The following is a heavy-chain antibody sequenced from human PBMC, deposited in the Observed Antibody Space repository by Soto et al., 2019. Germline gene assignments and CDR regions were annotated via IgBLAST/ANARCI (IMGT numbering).Heavy chain of an antibody. J-gene: IGHJ4*02. CDR3: ARTHWVSGTEY. CDR2: VYNSGNT. V-gene: IGHV4-4*07. D-gene: IGHD6-19*01. CDR1: GGSMTGYF. Sequence: QVQLQESGPGLVKPSETLSLTCTVSGGSMTGYFWSWIRQPAGKALEWIGHVYNSGNTDYNPSLARRITTAVDTSKRQFSLKVKSVTAADTAVYYCARTHWVSGTEYWGQGILVTVSS.